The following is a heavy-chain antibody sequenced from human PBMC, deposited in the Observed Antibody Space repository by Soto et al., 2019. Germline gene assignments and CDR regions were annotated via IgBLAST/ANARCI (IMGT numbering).Heavy chain of an antibody. CDR3: ARGAYNDYSHWFDP. CDR2: TNPNSGNA. D-gene: IGHD4-4*01. J-gene: IGHJ5*02. Sequence: QVQLVQSGAEVRKPGASVRVSCKATGYSFTRHDINWLRQAAGQGLEWMGWTNPNSGNAVYAQKFQGRVTMTRNTSITTAYIEVTSLKSEDTAVYFCARGAYNDYSHWFDPWGQGTLVTVSS. CDR1: GYSFTRHD. V-gene: IGHV1-8*01.